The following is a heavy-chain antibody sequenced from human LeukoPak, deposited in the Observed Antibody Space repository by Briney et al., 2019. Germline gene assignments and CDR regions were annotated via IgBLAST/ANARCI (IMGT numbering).Heavy chain of an antibody. CDR2: INPNSGGT. J-gene: IGHJ4*02. D-gene: IGHD2-2*03. Sequence: ASVKVSCKASGYTFTGYYKHWVRQAPGQGLEWMGWINPNSGGTNYAQKFQGRVTMTRDTSISTAYMELSRLRSDDTAVYYCARGNGYCSSTSCSHFDYWGQGTLVTVSS. CDR1: GYTFTGYY. V-gene: IGHV1-2*02. CDR3: ARGNGYCSSTSCSHFDY.